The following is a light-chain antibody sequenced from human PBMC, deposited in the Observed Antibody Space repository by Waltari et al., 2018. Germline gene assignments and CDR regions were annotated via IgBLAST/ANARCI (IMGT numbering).Light chain of an antibody. V-gene: IGLV2-23*02. CDR2: EVR. Sequence: QSALTQPASVSGSPGQSITISCTGTPSDVGSYNLVSWYRQHPGEAPKLIIYEVRKRPSGVSDRFSGSKSGNTASLTISGLQAEDEADYYCCSYGGASIRVFGGGTKLTVL. CDR1: PSDVGSYNL. CDR3: CSYGGASIRV. J-gene: IGLJ2*01.